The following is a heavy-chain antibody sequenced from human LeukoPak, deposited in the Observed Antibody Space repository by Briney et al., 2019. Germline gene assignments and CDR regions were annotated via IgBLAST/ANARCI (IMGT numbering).Heavy chain of an antibody. CDR1: RYTFTGYY. CDR3: ARALRSRYFDY. D-gene: IGHD2-21*01. Sequence: GPSVNLSCKVSRYTFTGYYMHWVRHPPGQGLEWMGWINPNGGGTNYAQKLEGRLTMARDPSIRTAYRGLSSLRSDDTAVYYCARALRSRYFDYWGQGTLVTVSS. CDR2: INPNGGGT. V-gene: IGHV1-2*02. J-gene: IGHJ4*02.